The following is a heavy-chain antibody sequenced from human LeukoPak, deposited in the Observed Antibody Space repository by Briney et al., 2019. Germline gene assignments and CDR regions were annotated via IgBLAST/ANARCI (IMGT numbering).Heavy chain of an antibody. J-gene: IGHJ3*02. V-gene: IGHV4-39*07. D-gene: IGHD3-9*01. CDR1: GGSISSSSYY. CDR2: IYYSGST. Sequence: PSETLSLTCTVSGGSISSSSYYWGWIRQPPGKGLGWIGSIYYSGSTYYNPSLKSRVTISVDTSKNQFSLKLSSVTAADTAVYYCARVYDIYAFDIWGQGTMVTVSS. CDR3: ARVYDIYAFDI.